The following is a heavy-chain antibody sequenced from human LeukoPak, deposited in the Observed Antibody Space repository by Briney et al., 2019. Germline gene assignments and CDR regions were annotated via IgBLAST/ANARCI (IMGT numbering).Heavy chain of an antibody. V-gene: IGHV1-18*01. D-gene: IGHD3-9*01. J-gene: IGHJ4*02. Sequence: ASVKVSCKASGYTFTSYGISWVRQAPGQGLEWVGWIIADNGNKNYAQKPQGRIAMTTNTSKSTAYMELRRLRSDDTAVYYWERTAPVGGEGYFDWSIDYWGQGTLVTVSS. CDR3: ERTAPVGGEGYFDWSIDY. CDR1: GYTFTSYG. CDR2: IIADNGNK.